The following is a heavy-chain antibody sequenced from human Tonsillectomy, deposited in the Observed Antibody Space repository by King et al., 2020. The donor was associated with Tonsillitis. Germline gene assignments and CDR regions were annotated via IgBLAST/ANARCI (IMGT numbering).Heavy chain of an antibody. CDR1: GFTFTSYA. CDR3: ARGGDYGDYPPKMGFYLDY. V-gene: IGHV3-30-3*01. J-gene: IGHJ4*02. CDR2: ISSDGSDT. D-gene: IGHD4-17*01. Sequence: VQLVESGGGVVQPGRSLRLSCAASGFTFTSYAMHWVRQAPGKGLGWGAVISSDGSDTYYTDSVKGRFIISRDNSKNTLYLHMNSLRGEDTAVYYCARGGDYGDYPPKMGFYLDYFGQGTLVTVSS.